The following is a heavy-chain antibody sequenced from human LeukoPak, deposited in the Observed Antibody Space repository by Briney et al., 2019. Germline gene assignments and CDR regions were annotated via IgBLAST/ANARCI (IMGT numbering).Heavy chain of an antibody. CDR3: ARDYMVTFDY. J-gene: IGHJ4*02. V-gene: IGHV3-7*05. CDR1: GLTFSSYW. D-gene: IGHD5-18*01. Sequence: GGSLRLSCAASGLTFSSYWMSWVRQAPGTGLEWVANIKEDGSEKHYVDSVKGRFTISRDNAKNSLYLQMNSLRAEDTAVYYCARDYMVTFDYWGQGTLVTVSS. CDR2: IKEDGSEK.